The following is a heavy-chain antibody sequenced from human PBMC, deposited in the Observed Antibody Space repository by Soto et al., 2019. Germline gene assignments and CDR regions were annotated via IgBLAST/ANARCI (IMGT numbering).Heavy chain of an antibody. CDR3: AKDNGASSRVGYYYAMDV. Sequence: GGSLRLSCAASGFIFSSYAMSWVRQAPGEGLEWVSSISGSGGSTYYADSVKGRFTISRDNSKNTLDLQMNSLRAEDTAVYYCAKDNGASSRVGYYYAMDVWGQGTTVTVSS. V-gene: IGHV3-23*01. J-gene: IGHJ6*02. D-gene: IGHD6-6*01. CDR1: GFIFSSYA. CDR2: ISGSGGST.